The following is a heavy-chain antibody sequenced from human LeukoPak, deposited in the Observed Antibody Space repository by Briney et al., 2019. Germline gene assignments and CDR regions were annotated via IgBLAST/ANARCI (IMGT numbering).Heavy chain of an antibody. V-gene: IGHV4-4*09. CDR1: GGSISSYY. D-gene: IGHD3-22*01. Sequence: SETLSLTCTVSGGSISSYYWSWIRQPPGKGLEWIGYIYTSGSTNYNPSLKSRVTISVDTSKNQFSLKLSSVTAADTAVYYCARWESGYYAFDICGQGTMVTVSS. J-gene: IGHJ3*02. CDR2: IYTSGST. CDR3: ARWESGYYAFDI.